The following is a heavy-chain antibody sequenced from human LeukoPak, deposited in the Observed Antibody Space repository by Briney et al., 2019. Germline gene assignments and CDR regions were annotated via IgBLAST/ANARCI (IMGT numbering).Heavy chain of an antibody. CDR1: GFTFSNYG. V-gene: IGHV3-23*01. Sequence: PGGSLRLSCAVSGFTFSNYGIHWVRQAPGRGLEWVAAISASGSATSYADSVRGRFTISRDNSKSTTYLQMTSLRAEDTAVVYFAKDLYLRDFGSGYFDYWGQGIPVTVSS. CDR2: ISASGSAT. CDR3: AKDLYLRDFGSGYFDY. D-gene: IGHD3-3*01. J-gene: IGHJ4*02.